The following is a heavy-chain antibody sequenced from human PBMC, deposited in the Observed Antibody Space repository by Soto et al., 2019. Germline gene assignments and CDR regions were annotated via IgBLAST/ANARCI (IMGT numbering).Heavy chain of an antibody. Sequence: GGSLRLSCAASGFTFSHYAMSWVRQAPGKGLEWVSTIIAGGGDTYYAESVKGRFTISRDNARSSLHLQMDSLRPEDTAVYYCARESHAHFDQWGQGTLVTVSS. V-gene: IGHV3-23*01. CDR2: IIAGGGDT. CDR3: ARESHAHFDQ. CDR1: GFTFSHYA. J-gene: IGHJ4*02.